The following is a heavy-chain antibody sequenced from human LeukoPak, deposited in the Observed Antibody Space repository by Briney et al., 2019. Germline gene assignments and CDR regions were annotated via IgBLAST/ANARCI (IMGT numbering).Heavy chain of an antibody. CDR1: GFTFSSES. D-gene: IGHD1-26*01. V-gene: IGHV3-48*02. Sequence: GGSLRLSCAGSGFTFSSESMNWVRQAPGKGLEWLSYISSSSSTIYYADSVKGRFTISRDDAKNSLYLQMNSLRDEDTAVYYCAREAPGAHNHFDYWGQGTLVTVSS. CDR2: ISSSSSTI. J-gene: IGHJ4*02. CDR3: AREAPGAHNHFDY.